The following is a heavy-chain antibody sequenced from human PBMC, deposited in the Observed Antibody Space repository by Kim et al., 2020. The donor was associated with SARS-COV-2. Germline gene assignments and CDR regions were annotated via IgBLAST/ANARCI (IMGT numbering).Heavy chain of an antibody. D-gene: IGHD2-2*01. CDR3: ARDPPPVEYQLLADAFDI. CDR2: IWYDGSNK. V-gene: IGHV3-33*01. Sequence: GGSLRLSCAASGFTFSSYGMHWVRQAPGKGLEWVAVIWYDGSNKYYADPVKGRFTISRDNSKNTLYLQMNSLRAEDTAVYYCARDPPPVEYQLLADAFDIWGQGTMVTVSS. CDR1: GFTFSSYG. J-gene: IGHJ3*02.